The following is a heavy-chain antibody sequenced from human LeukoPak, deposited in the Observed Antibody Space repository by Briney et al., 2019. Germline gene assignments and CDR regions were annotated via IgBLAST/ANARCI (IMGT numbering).Heavy chain of an antibody. CDR1: GGSISSYY. CDR3: TRAPEGYGMDV. V-gene: IGHV4-59*01. J-gene: IGHJ6*02. CDR2: IYYSGST. Sequence: SETLSLTCAVSGGSISSYYWSWIRQPPGKGLEWIGYIYYSGSTNYNPSLKSRVTISVDTSKNQFSLKLSSVTAADTAVYYCTRAPEGYGMDVWGQGTTVTVSS.